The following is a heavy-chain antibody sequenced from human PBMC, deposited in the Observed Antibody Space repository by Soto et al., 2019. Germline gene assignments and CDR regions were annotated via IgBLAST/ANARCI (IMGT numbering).Heavy chain of an antibody. J-gene: IGHJ5*02. CDR1: GGSFSGHS. V-gene: IGHV4-34*01. CDR3: STRAYDTNGYYRFDP. D-gene: IGHD3-22*01. Sequence: SETLSLTCAVYGGSFSGHSWTWIRQSPGKGLEWIGDINHSGRVNYSPSLKSRVTISLDTSKNQFSLTLSAVTAADTAMYYCSTRAYDTNGYYRFDPWGQGTRVTVSS. CDR2: INHSGRV.